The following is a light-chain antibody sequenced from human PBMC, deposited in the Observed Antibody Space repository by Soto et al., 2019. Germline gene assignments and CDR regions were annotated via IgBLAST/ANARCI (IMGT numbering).Light chain of an antibody. J-gene: IGKJ1*01. V-gene: IGKV1-5*03. Sequence: DMDMAQSPSTLSGSVGYRVTITCRARQTISSWLAWYQQKPGKAPKLLIYTASTLKSGVPSRFSGSGSGTEFPLTISSLQPDDFATYYCQHYNSYSEAFGQGAKVDIK. CDR1: QTISSW. CDR3: QHYNSYSEA. CDR2: TAS.